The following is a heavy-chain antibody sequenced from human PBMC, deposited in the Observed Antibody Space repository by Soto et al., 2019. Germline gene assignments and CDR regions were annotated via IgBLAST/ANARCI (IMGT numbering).Heavy chain of an antibody. Sequence: EVQLLDSGGGLVQPGGSLRLSCAASGFSFSSSPMSWVRQAPGKGLEWVSAISGTGGSTYYADSVKGRFTISRDNSKSTVYLQMNSLRAEDTGLYYCAKEDRMRGEVDVGGQGTKVTFPS. V-gene: IGHV3-23*01. CDR3: AKEDRMRGEVDV. D-gene: IGHD3-10*01. CDR2: ISGTGGST. J-gene: IGHJ6*01. CDR1: GFSFSSSP.